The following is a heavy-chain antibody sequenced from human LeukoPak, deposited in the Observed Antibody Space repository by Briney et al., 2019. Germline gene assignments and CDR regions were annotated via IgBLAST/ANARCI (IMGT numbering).Heavy chain of an antibody. CDR2: ISGSGGST. CDR1: GFTFSSYA. CDR3: AKDAVYGEWDWYFDL. D-gene: IGHD4-17*01. J-gene: IGHJ2*01. V-gene: IGHV3-23*01. Sequence: GGSLRLSCAASGFTFSSYAMSWVRRAPGKGLEWVSAISGSGGSTYYADSVKGRFTISRDNSKKTLYLQMNSLRAEDTAVYYCAKDAVYGEWDWYFDLWGRGTLVTVSS.